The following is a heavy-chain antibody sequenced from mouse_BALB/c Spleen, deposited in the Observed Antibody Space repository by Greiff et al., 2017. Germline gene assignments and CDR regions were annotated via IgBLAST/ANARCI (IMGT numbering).Heavy chain of an antibody. D-gene: IGHD2-1*01. CDR2: IYPGDGDT. V-gene: IGHV1-80*01. Sequence: VQLQQSGAELVRPGSSVKISCKASGYAFSSYWMNWVKQRPGQGLEWIGQIYPGDGDTNYNGKFKGKATLTADTSSNTAYLQLSSLTSEDTAVYYCARGNSLYYYAMDYWGQGTSVTVSS. J-gene: IGHJ4*01. CDR3: ARGNSLYYYAMDY. CDR1: GYAFSSYW.